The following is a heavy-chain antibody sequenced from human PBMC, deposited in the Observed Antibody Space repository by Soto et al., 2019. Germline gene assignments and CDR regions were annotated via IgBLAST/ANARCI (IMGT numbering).Heavy chain of an antibody. Sequence: XETLSLTCTVSGCSISTYYWGWIRQPPGKGLEWIGYIYYSGSTSYNPSLKSRVTISVDTSKNQFSLKLRSVTAADTAVYYCASDRSSGWDQGYGMDVWGQGATVTVSS. CDR2: IYYSGST. V-gene: IGHV4-59*01. CDR1: GCSISTYY. J-gene: IGHJ6*02. CDR3: ASDRSSGWDQGYGMDV. D-gene: IGHD6-19*01.